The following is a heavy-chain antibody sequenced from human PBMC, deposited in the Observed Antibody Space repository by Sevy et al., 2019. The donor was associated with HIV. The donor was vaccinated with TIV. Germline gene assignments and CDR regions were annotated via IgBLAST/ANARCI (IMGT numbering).Heavy chain of an antibody. D-gene: IGHD2-15*01. CDR2: ISSSSSYI. V-gene: IGHV3-21*01. CDR3: ARDLLVAATDYYYYGMDV. Sequence: GGSLRLSCAASGFTFSSYSMNWVRQAPGNGLEWVSSISSSSSYIYYADSVKGRFTISRDNAKNSLYLQMNSLRAEDTAVYYCARDLLVAATDYYYYGMDVWGQGTTVTVSS. J-gene: IGHJ6*02. CDR1: GFTFSSYS.